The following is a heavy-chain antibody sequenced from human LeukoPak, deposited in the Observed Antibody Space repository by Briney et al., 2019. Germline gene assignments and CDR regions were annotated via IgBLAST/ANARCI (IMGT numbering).Heavy chain of an antibody. J-gene: IGHJ6*02. CDR2: TYFKSKSYT. V-gene: IGHV6-1*01. CDR3: ARGNYGMDV. Sequence: SQGLSLTCAISGDSVSRNSAAWNWIRQSPSRGLEWLGKTYFKSKSYTDYAVSVKSRITINPDTSKNQFSLQMNSVTPEDTAVYYCARGNYGMDVWGQGTTVTVSS. CDR1: GDSVSRNSAA.